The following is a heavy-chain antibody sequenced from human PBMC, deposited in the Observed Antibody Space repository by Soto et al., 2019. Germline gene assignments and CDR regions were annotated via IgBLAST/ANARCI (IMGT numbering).Heavy chain of an antibody. CDR1: GFTFSTYA. CDR2: ISSSGDST. D-gene: IGHD2-15*01. V-gene: IGHV3-23*01. J-gene: IGHJ3*01. CDR3: AKDDGGSYRGGAFDP. Sequence: EVQLLESGGDLVQPGESLRLSCAASGFTFSTYAMTWVRQAPGKGLEWVSSISSSGDSTFYADSVKGRFTISRDSSKNTLALQMNSLRDEDTAVYYCAKDDGGSYRGGAFDPWGQGTMVTVSS.